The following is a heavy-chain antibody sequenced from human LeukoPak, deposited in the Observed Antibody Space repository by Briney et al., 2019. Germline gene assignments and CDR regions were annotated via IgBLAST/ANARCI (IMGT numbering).Heavy chain of an antibody. V-gene: IGHV1-18*01. CDR2: ISAYNGNT. Sequence: WASVKVSCKASGYTFTSYGISWVRQAPGQGLEWMGWISAYNGNTNYAQKLQGRVTMTTDTSTSTAYMELRSLRSDDTAVYYCARSPMIVVSRPGDYFDYWGQGTPVTVSS. D-gene: IGHD3-22*01. CDR1: GYTFTSYG. CDR3: ARSPMIVVSRPGDYFDY. J-gene: IGHJ4*02.